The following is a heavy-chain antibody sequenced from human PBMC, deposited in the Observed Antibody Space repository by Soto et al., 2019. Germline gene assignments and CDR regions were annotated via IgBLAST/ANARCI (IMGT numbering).Heavy chain of an antibody. D-gene: IGHD2-8*01. Sequence: ASVKVSCKASGYTFTSYGISWVRQAPGQGLEWMGWISAYNGNTNYAQKLQGRVTMTTDTSTSTAYMELRSLRSDDTAVYYCARDRGGCTNGVCYASTYDYWGQGTLVTVSS. CDR3: ARDRGGCTNGVCYASTYDY. V-gene: IGHV1-18*01. CDR1: GYTFTSYG. J-gene: IGHJ4*02. CDR2: ISAYNGNT.